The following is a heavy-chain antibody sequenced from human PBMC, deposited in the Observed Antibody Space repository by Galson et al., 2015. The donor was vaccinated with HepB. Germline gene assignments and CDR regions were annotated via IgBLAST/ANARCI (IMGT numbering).Heavy chain of an antibody. D-gene: IGHD3-10*01. Sequence: SLRLPCAASGFTFSDYYMSWIRQAPGKGLEWVSYISGSGNIIFYADSVKGRFTISRDNAKNLLYLQMNSLRAEDTAVYYCARDRGGVYDYWGQGTLVTVSS. CDR1: GFTFSDYY. J-gene: IGHJ4*02. V-gene: IGHV3-11*01. CDR2: ISGSGNII. CDR3: ARDRGGVYDY.